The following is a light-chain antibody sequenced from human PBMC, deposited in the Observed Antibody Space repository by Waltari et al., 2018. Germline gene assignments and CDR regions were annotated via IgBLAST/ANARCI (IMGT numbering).Light chain of an antibody. Sequence: QSALTQPRSVSGSPGHSATISCTGTSSDVGXYDYVSWYQQHPGKAPKLVIYDVNNRPSGFPDRFSGSKSGNTASLTISGLQADDEADYNCCSYAGRATWAFGGGTKLTVL. J-gene: IGLJ3*02. CDR3: CSYAGRATWA. V-gene: IGLV2-11*01. CDR2: DVN. CDR1: SSDVGXYDY.